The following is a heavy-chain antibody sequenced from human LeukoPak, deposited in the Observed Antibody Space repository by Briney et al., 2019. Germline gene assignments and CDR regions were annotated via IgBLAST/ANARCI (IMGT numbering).Heavy chain of an antibody. J-gene: IGHJ3*02. CDR2: ISGSGSST. D-gene: IGHD4-17*01. CDR1: GFTFSSYG. CDR3: AKGGYGDYLRAFDI. V-gene: IGHV3-23*01. Sequence: GGSLRLSCAASGFTFSSYGMSWVRQAPGKGLEWVSAISGSGSSTYYADSVKGRFTISRDNSKNTLYLQMNSLRAEDTAVYYCAKGGYGDYLRAFDIWGQGTMVTVSS.